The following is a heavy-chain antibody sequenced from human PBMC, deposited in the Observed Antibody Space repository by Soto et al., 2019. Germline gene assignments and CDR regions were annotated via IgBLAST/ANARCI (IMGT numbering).Heavy chain of an antibody. V-gene: IGHV1-24*01. D-gene: IGHD3-3*01. CDR2: FDPEDGET. CDR3: ATDNRDFWSGWTLGAFDI. J-gene: IGHJ3*02. Sequence: QVQLVQSGAEVKKPGASVKVSCKVSGYTLTELSMHWVRQAPGKGLEWMGGFDPEDGETIYAQKFQGRATMTEDTSTDTAYMELSSLRSEDTAVYYCATDNRDFWSGWTLGAFDIWGQGTMVTVSS. CDR1: GYTLTELS.